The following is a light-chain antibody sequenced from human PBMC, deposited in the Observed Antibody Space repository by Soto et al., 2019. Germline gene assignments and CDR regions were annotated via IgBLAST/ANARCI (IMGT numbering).Light chain of an antibody. CDR3: PRRSDWPLT. J-gene: IGKJ4*01. Sequence: EIVLTQSPATLSLSPGEIATLSCRASQSVNTYLAWYQQRPGQAPRLLMYDASNRATGIPARFSGGGSGRDFTLTIESLEPEDFAVYYCPRRSDWPLTFVGGTKVEIK. CDR2: DAS. V-gene: IGKV3-11*02. CDR1: QSVNTY.